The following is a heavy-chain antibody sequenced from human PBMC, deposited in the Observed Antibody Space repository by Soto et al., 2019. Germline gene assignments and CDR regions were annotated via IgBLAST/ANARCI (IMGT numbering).Heavy chain of an antibody. J-gene: IGHJ4*02. V-gene: IGHV1-18*04. D-gene: IGHD6-6*01. CDR3: ARSLHSSSSFFDY. CDR2: ISAYNGNT. Sequence: GASVEVSCKASGYTITSYGISCVRQAPGQGLEWMGWISAYNGNTNYAQKLQGRVTMTTDTSTSTAYMELRSLRSEDTAVYYCARSLHSSSSFFDYWGQGTLVTLSS. CDR1: GYTITSYG.